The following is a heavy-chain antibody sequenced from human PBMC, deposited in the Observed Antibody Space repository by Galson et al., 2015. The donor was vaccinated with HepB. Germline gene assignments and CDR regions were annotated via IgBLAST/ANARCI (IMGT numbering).Heavy chain of an antibody. CDR3: ARDQRLLWFVELLTSTSGAFDI. CDR1: GFTFSSYS. D-gene: IGHD3-10*01. J-gene: IGHJ3*02. Sequence: SLRLSCAASGFTFSSYSMNWVRQAPGKGLEWVSSISSRSSYIYYADSVKGRFTISRDNAKNSLYLQMNSLRAEDTAVYYCARDQRLLWFVELLTSTSGAFDIWGQGTMVTVSS. CDR2: ISSRSSYI. V-gene: IGHV3-21*01.